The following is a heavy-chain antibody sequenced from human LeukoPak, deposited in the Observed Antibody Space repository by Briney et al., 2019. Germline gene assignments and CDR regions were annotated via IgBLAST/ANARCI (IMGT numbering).Heavy chain of an antibody. J-gene: IGHJ4*02. CDR1: GFTFSSYA. CDR2: ISGSGDNT. V-gene: IGHV3-23*01. Sequence: GGSLRLSCAASGFTFSSYAMSWVRQAPGKGLEWVSGISGSGDNTYYADSVKGRFTISRDNSKNTLYVQMNSLRAEDTAVYYCAKRDAQRISGSYFFDYWGQGTLVTVSS. D-gene: IGHD3-10*01. CDR3: AKRDAQRISGSYFFDY.